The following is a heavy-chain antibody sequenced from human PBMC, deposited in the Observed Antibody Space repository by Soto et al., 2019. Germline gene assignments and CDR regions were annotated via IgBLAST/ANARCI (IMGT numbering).Heavy chain of an antibody. D-gene: IGHD1-26*01. CDR3: AKDPPGGSYPSY. J-gene: IGHJ4*02. V-gene: IGHV3-30*18. CDR2: ISYDGSDK. Sequence: HVQLVESGGGVVQPGRSLRLSCVASGFTFSNYGMHWVRQAPGKGLEWVAVISYDGSDKYYADSVQGRFTISRDNSKNTFFVQMSSGSAGDTALYYCAKDPPGGSYPSYGGRGPLVTVSS. CDR1: GFTFSNYG.